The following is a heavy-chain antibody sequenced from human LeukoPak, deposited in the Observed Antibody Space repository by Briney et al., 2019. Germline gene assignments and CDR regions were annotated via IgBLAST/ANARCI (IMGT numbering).Heavy chain of an antibody. Sequence: SETLSLTCTVPGGSISSYYWSWIRQPPGKGLEWIGYIYYSGSTNYNPSLKSRVTISVDTSKNQFSLKLSSVTAADTAVYYCARGLAGHVFAYWGQGTLVTVSS. CDR1: GGSISSYY. J-gene: IGHJ4*02. CDR3: ARGLAGHVFAY. D-gene: IGHD3-16*01. CDR2: IYYSGST. V-gene: IGHV4-59*01.